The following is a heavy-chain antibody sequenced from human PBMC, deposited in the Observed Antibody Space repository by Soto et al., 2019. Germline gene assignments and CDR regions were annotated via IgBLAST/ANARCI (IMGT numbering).Heavy chain of an antibody. D-gene: IGHD3-16*01. CDR1: GFSLTTRGVG. Sequence: QITLKGSGPPLVKPTQTLTLTCTFSGFSLTTRGVGVGWIRQPPGKALECLALIYWDDDKRYSPSLQSRLSITKDTSKNQVVLTMTTVDPVDTATYYCAHIPNYYQYDWFDPWGQGTLVSVSS. V-gene: IGHV2-5*02. J-gene: IGHJ5*02. CDR2: IYWDDDK. CDR3: AHIPNYYQYDWFDP.